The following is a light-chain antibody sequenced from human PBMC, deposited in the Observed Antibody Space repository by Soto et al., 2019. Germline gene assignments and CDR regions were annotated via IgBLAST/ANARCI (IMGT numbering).Light chain of an antibody. CDR1: QSVSSN. Sequence: EIVMTQSPATLSVSPGERATLSCRASQSVSSNLAWYQQKPGQAPRLLIYGSSTRATGIPARFSGSGSGTEFTLTISSLQSEDFVVYYCQQYNNWPPAGYTFGQGTKLEIK. V-gene: IGKV3-15*01. J-gene: IGKJ2*01. CDR2: GSS. CDR3: QQYNNWPPAGYT.